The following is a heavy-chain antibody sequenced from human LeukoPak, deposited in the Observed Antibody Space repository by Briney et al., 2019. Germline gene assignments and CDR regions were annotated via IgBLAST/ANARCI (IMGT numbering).Heavy chain of an antibody. Sequence: PSATLSLTCTVSGDSVSSSSYYWGWIRQPPGKGLERIGSIYHSGSTYYNPSPKSRVTTSVDKSKNQFSLKVMSVTAADTAVYYCARQSYYGSGTYYLADYWGQGTLVTVSS. D-gene: IGHD3-10*01. CDR1: GDSVSSSSYY. J-gene: IGHJ4*02. CDR2: IYHSGST. CDR3: ARQSYYGSGTYYLADY. V-gene: IGHV4-39*01.